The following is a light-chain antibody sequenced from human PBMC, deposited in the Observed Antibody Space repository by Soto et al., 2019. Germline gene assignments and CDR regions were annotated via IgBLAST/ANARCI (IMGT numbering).Light chain of an antibody. Sequence: QSVLTQPASVSGSPGQSITISCTGTSSDVGGYHYVSWYQQYPGKAPKVMIYDVSNRPSGVSNRFSGSKSGNTASLTISGLQAEDEADYYCSSYPTSSTYVFGTGTKVTV. CDR3: SSYPTSSTYV. CDR1: SSDVGGYHY. J-gene: IGLJ1*01. V-gene: IGLV2-14*01. CDR2: DVS.